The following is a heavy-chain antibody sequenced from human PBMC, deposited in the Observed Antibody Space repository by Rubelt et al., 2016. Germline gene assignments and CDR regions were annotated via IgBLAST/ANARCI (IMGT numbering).Heavy chain of an antibody. J-gene: IGHJ5*01. V-gene: IGHV3-33*06. Sequence: QEQVVESGGGVVQPGRSLKLSCAASGFISSDHGMHWVRQAPGKGLEWVAVTWNDGSHKYYADSVKGRVTISRDNSKNTLYLQMNSLTAEDTALYYCAKDGTVNRYNWFDSWGQGTLVTVSS. CDR1: GFISSDHG. D-gene: IGHD4-17*01. CDR3: AKDGTVNRYNWFDS. CDR2: TWNDGSHK.